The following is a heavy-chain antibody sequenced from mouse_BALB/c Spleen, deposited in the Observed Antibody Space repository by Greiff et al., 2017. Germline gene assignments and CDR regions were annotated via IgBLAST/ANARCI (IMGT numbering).Heavy chain of an antibody. CDR2: IWAGGST. CDR1: GFSLTSYG. J-gene: IGHJ4*01. CDR3: AREEAYAMDY. Sequence: VKLMESGPGLVAPSQSLSITCTVSGFSLTSYGVHWVRQPPGKGLEWLGVIWAGGSTNYNSALMSRLSISKDNSKSQVFLKMNSLQTDHTAMYYCAREEAYAMDYWGQGTSVTVSS. V-gene: IGHV2-9*02.